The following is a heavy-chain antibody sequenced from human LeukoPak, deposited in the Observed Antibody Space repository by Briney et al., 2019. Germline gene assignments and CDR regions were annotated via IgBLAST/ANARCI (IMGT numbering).Heavy chain of an antibody. CDR1: GYTFTDYY. D-gene: IGHD5-24*01. J-gene: IGHJ5*02. CDR2: INPHSGGT. Sequence: ASVKVSCKASGYTFTDYYMHWVRQAPGQGLEWMGWINPHSGGTNYAQKFQGRVTMTRDTSISTAYMELSRLRSDDTAVYYCARDIGSQMATISDWFDPWGQGTLVIVSS. CDR3: ARDIGSQMATISDWFDP. V-gene: IGHV1-2*02.